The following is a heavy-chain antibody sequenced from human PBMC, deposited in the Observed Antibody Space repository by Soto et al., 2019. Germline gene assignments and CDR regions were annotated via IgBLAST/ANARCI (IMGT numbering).Heavy chain of an antibody. V-gene: IGHV3-23*01. CDR3: ARDKLWFSWY. D-gene: IGHD3-10*01. J-gene: IGHJ2*01. CDR1: GFSFSTYA. Sequence: PGGSLRLSCAASGFSFSTYAITWARQAPGKGLEWVSAITPRGDKTYYTGSVKGRFTVSRDNLKNTVSLQMDSLRAEDTAVYYCARDKLWFSWY. CDR2: ITPRGDKT.